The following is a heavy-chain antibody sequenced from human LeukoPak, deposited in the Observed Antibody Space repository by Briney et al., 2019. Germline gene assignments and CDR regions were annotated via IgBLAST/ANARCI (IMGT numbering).Heavy chain of an antibody. J-gene: IGHJ4*02. D-gene: IGHD2-8*01. V-gene: IGHV3-30*18. CDR1: GFTFSSHG. Sequence: GGSLRLSCAASGFTFSSHGMHWVRQAPGKGLEWVAVKSYDGRKQYYADSVKGRFTISRDNSKNTLYLQMNSLRAEDTAVYYCAKEYTNAMDYFDYWGQGALVTVSS. CDR2: KSYDGRKQ. CDR3: AKEYTNAMDYFDY.